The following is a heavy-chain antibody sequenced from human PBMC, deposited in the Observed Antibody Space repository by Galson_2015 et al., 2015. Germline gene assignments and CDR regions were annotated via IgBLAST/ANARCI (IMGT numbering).Heavy chain of an antibody. CDR1: GFTFSSYW. J-gene: IGHJ6*03. CDR2: INSDGSST. CDR3: ARDEGLGYYYMDV. D-gene: IGHD3-16*01. V-gene: IGHV3-74*01. Sequence: SLRLSCAASGFTFSSYWMHWVRQAPGKGLVWVSRINSDGSSTSYADSVKGRFTISRDNAKNTLYLQMNSLRAEDTAVYYCARDEGLGYYYMDVWGKGTTVTVSS.